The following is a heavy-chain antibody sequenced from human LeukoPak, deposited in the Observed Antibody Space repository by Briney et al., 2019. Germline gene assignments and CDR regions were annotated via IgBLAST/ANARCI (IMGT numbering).Heavy chain of an antibody. CDR3: VSDRETQEQI. J-gene: IGHJ3*02. V-gene: IGHV3-64D*09. Sequence: GGSLRLSCSGSGFTFRRHNMHWVRQAPGKGLEYVSAISYNGDSTYYVDSVKGRFTISRDNSKNTLDPQMSSLRPEDTAVYYCVSDRETQEQIWGPGTLVTVSS. D-gene: IGHD1-26*01. CDR1: GFTFRRHN. CDR2: ISYNGDST.